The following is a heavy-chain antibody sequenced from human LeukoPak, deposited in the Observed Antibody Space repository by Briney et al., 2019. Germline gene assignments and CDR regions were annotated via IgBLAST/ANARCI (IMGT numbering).Heavy chain of an antibody. J-gene: IGHJ6*02. CDR1: GFTVSSNY. CDR2: IYSGGST. Sequence: GGSLRLPCAASGFTVSSNYMSWVRQATGRGLEWVSVIYSGGSTYYADSVKGRFTNSRDNTKNTLYLQMNSLRAEDTAVYYCARDDYYYDSSGYRDYGMDVWGQGTTVTVSS. D-gene: IGHD3-22*01. V-gene: IGHV3-66*01. CDR3: ARDDYYYDSSGYRDYGMDV.